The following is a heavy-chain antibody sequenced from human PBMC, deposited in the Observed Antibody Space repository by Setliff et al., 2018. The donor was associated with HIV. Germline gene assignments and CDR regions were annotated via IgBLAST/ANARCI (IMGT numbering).Heavy chain of an antibody. D-gene: IGHD1-26*01. V-gene: IGHV4-4*09. Sequence: PSETLSLTCTISGDSTTGSHWSWIRQPPGKGLEWIGYIHISGATSYNPSLERRVTISLDMSKNQFSLKLTSVTAADAAMYYCARYSGTFTRYFDPWGPGTLVTVSS. CDR1: GDSTTGSH. CDR3: ARYSGTFTRYFDP. CDR2: IHISGAT. J-gene: IGHJ5*02.